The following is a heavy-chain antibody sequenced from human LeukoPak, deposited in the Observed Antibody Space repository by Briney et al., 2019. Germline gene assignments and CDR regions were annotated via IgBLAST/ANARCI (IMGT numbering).Heavy chain of an antibody. Sequence: PSETLSLTCAVYGGSFSGYYWSWIRQPPGKGLEWIGEINHSGSTNYNPSLKSRVTISVDTSKNQFSLKLSSVTAADTAVYYCARRRYCSSTSCRFFDYWGQGTLVTVSS. CDR3: ARRRYCSSTSCRFFDY. J-gene: IGHJ4*02. V-gene: IGHV4-34*01. D-gene: IGHD2-2*01. CDR1: GGSFSGYY. CDR2: INHSGST.